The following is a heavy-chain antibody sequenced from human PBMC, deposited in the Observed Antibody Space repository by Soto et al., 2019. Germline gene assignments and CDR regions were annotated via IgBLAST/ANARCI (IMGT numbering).Heavy chain of an antibody. D-gene: IGHD2-2*01. CDR2: TYYRSKWYN. Sequence: QVQLQQSGPGLVKPSQTLSLTCAISGDSVSSNSAAWNWIRQSPSRGLEWLGRTYYRSKWYNDYAVSVKSRITINPDTSKNQFSLQLNSVTPEDTAVYYCASGNEDIVVVPAANAFDIGGQGTMVTVSS. CDR1: GDSVSSNSAA. V-gene: IGHV6-1*01. CDR3: ASGNEDIVVVPAANAFDI. J-gene: IGHJ3*02.